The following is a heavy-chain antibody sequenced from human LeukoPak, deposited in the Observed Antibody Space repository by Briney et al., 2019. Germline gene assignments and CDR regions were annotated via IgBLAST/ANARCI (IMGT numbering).Heavy chain of an antibody. J-gene: IGHJ4*02. CDR3: ARSGAGRWFGELLHYFDY. CDR2: IYTSGSI. V-gene: IGHV4-61*02. CDR1: GGSISSGSYY. Sequence: SETLSLTCTVSGGSISSGSYYWSWIRQPAGKGLEWIGRIYTSGSINYNPSLKSRVTISVDTSKNQFSLKLSSVTAADTAVYYCARSGAGRWFGELLHYFDYWGQGTLVTVSS. D-gene: IGHD3-10*01.